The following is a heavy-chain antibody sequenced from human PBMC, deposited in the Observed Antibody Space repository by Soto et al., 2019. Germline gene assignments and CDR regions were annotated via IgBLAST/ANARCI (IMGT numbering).Heavy chain of an antibody. V-gene: IGHV4-61*01. CDR3: ARDLGSSWYSFDY. Sequence: AETLSLTCTVSGGSVSSGSYYWIWIRHPPGKGLEWIGYIYYSGSTNYNPSLKSRVTISVDTSKNQFSLKLSSVTAADTAVYYCARDLGSSWYSFDYWGQGTLVTVSS. CDR1: GGSVSSGSYY. D-gene: IGHD6-13*01. J-gene: IGHJ4*02. CDR2: IYYSGST.